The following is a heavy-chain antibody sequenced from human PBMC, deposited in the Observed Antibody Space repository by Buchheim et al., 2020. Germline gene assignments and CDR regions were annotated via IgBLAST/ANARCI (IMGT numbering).Heavy chain of an antibody. J-gene: IGHJ4*02. D-gene: IGHD4-17*01. CDR1: GTFITTYF. CDR2: VHHSEGI. Sequence: QVQLQESGPGLVKPSETLSLTCTVSGTFITTYFWSWIRQPPGKGLEWIGYVHHSEGIKYNPSLRSRVTMSLDMSESQFSLKLNSVTAGDTAVYYCAALLDGPDSFPYWGQGTL. CDR3: AALLDGPDSFPY. V-gene: IGHV4-59*01.